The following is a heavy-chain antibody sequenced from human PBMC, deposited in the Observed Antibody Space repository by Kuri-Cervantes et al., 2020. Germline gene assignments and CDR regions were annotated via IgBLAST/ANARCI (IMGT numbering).Heavy chain of an antibody. J-gene: IGHJ4*02. CDR1: GFTFSSYG. CDR3: ARGIAAATGGSLGY. V-gene: IGHV3-33*01. D-gene: IGHD6-13*01. Sequence: GGSLRLSCAASGFTFSSYGMHWVRQAPGKGLEWVAVIWYDGSNKYYADSVKGRFTISRDNSKNTLYLQMNSLRAEDTAVYYCARGIAAATGGSLGYWGQGTLVTISS. CDR2: IWYDGSNK.